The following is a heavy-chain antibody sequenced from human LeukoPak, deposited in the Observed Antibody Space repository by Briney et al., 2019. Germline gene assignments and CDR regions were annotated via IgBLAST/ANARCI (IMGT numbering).Heavy chain of an antibody. D-gene: IGHD3-9*01. CDR3: AGSIFGYPWFDP. CDR2: VFHTGHT. J-gene: IGHJ5*02. CDR1: AGISSFY. V-gene: IGHV4-59*01. Sequence: SETLSLTCTVSAGISSFYWSWLRQPPGKGLEWIGYVFHTGHTNYNPPLKSRVTMSIDPSKDQFSLEVTSVTAADTAVYYCAGSIFGYPWFDPWGEGTLVTVSS.